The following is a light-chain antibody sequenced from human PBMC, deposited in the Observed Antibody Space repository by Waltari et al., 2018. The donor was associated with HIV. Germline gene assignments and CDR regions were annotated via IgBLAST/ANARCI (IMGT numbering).Light chain of an antibody. V-gene: IGLV2-14*03. CDR1: DTDFGLRNF. CDR2: PVN. Sequence: SVVPQPASVSGLPGQSVTISCTGNDTDFGLRNFASWYQQHPGKPPRLLFSPVNPRASGVSYRFSASKSGDTASLTISGLRAEDEAVYYCTSFTGDDAVVFGGGTHVTVL. J-gene: IGLJ2*01. CDR3: TSFTGDDAVV.